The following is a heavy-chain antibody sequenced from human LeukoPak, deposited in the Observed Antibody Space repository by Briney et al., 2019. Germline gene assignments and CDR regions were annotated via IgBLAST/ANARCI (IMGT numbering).Heavy chain of an antibody. CDR1: GFTFSSYA. Sequence: PGGSLRLSCAASGFTFSSYAMRWVRQAPGKGLEWVSAISGSGGSTYYADSVKGRFTISRDNSKNTLYLQMNSLRAEDTAVYYCAKGPKAYYYDSSGSEYFQHWGQGTLVTVSS. V-gene: IGHV3-23*01. CDR2: ISGSGGST. CDR3: AKGPKAYYYDSSGSEYFQH. J-gene: IGHJ1*01. D-gene: IGHD3-22*01.